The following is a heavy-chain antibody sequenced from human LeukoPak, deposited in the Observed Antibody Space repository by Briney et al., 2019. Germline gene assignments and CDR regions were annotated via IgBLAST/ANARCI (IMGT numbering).Heavy chain of an antibody. CDR2: INAGNGNT. D-gene: IGHD2-15*01. CDR3: ARGALGSGANDYYYYGMDV. V-gene: IGHV1-3*01. Sequence: EASVNVSCKASGYTFTSYAMHWVRQAPGQRLEWMGWINAGNGNTKYSQKFQGRVTITRDTSASTAYMELSSLRSEDTAVYYCARGALGSGANDYYYYGMDVWGQGTTVTVSS. CDR1: GYTFTSYA. J-gene: IGHJ6*02.